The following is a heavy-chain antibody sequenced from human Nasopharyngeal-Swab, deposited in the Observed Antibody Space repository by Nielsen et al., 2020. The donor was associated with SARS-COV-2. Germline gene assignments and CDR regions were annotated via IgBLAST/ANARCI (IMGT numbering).Heavy chain of an antibody. V-gene: IGHV3-9*01. D-gene: IGHD6-19*01. CDR3: AKSHRPYTSGWYFDY. Sequence: SLKISCAASGFRFDDYGMHWVRQGPGRGLEWVAGISWNSGTINYADSVKGRFTISRDNAMTSLYLQMNSLRPDDTALYYCAKSHRPYTSGWYFDYWGQGTLVTVSS. CDR2: ISWNSGTI. J-gene: IGHJ4*02. CDR1: GFRFDDYG.